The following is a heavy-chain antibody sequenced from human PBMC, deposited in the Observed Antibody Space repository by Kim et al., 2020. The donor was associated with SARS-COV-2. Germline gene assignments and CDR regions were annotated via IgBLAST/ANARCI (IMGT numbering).Heavy chain of an antibody. CDR3: ARGSDYGSGR. D-gene: IGHD3-10*01. V-gene: IGHV4-31*02. Sequence: STYYNPSLRSRVTISVDTSKNQFSLKLSSVTAADTAVYYCARGSDYGSGRWGQGTLVTVSS. J-gene: IGHJ4*02. CDR2: ST.